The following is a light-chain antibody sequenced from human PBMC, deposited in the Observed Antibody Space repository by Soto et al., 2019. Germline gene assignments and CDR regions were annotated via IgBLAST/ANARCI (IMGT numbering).Light chain of an antibody. CDR3: GSWDSSLSAYV. CDR2: DDD. V-gene: IGLV1-51*01. Sequence: QSVMSQPPSVSAAPGQRVTISCSGSSSNIGGNSVSWYQQLPGTALKLLIYDDDQRPSGIPDRFSGSKSGTSATLGITGFQTGDEADYYCGSWDSSLSAYVFGTGTKLTVL. J-gene: IGLJ1*01. CDR1: SSNIGGNS.